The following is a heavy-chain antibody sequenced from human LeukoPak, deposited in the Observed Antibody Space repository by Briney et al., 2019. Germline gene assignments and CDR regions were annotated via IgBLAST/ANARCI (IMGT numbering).Heavy chain of an antibody. CDR1: GFTFSSYA. D-gene: IGHD2-2*01. V-gene: IGHV3-23*01. CDR3: ARSPYCSSTSCYGALNYYYGMDV. CDR2: IIPSGDRT. J-gene: IGHJ6*02. Sequence: PGGSLRLSCAASGFTFSSYAMSWFRQAPGKGLEWVSFIIPSGDRTSNADSVEGRFTISRANTRNTLYLQMNSLRAEDTAVYYCARSPYCSSTSCYGALNYYYGMDVWGQGTTVTVSS.